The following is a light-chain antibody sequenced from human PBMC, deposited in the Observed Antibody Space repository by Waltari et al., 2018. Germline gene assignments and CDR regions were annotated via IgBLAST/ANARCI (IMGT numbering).Light chain of an antibody. V-gene: IGLV1-40*01. Sequence: QSVLTQPPSVSGAPGQRDTISGPGSRSNIGAGYDLTWYQQLPGTAPKLLMYGNNKRPSGVPDRFSCSKSGTSASLAITGLQGDDEADYYCQSYDGSLSDMIFGGGTKLTVL. CDR1: RSNIGAGYD. J-gene: IGLJ2*01. CDR2: GNN. CDR3: QSYDGSLSDMI.